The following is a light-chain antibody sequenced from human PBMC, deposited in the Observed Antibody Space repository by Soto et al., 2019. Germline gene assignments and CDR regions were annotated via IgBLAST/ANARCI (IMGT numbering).Light chain of an antibody. V-gene: IGLV2-11*01. CDR3: CSYAGDYTFV. CDR2: DVI. CDR1: SSDVGVYKY. Sequence: QSALIQPRSVSWSPGQSVTISCTGTSSDVGVYKYVSWYRQHPGKAPKLMIYDVITRPSGVPDRFSGSKSGNTASLTISGLQAEDEADYYCCSYAGDYTFVFGSGTKLTVL. J-gene: IGLJ1*01.